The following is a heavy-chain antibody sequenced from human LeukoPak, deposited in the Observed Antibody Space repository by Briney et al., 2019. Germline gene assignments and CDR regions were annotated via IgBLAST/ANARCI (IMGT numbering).Heavy chain of an antibody. CDR2: IYHSGST. V-gene: IGHV4-38-2*01. J-gene: IGHJ2*01. Sequence: PSETLSLTCAVSGYSISSGYYWGWIRQPPGKGLEWIGSIYHSGSTYYNPSLKSRVTISVDTSKNQFSLKLSSVTAADTAVYYCARRAVVYDFWSGYYTEWHFDLWGRGTLVTVSS. D-gene: IGHD3-3*01. CDR1: GYSISSGYY. CDR3: ARRAVVYDFWSGYYTEWHFDL.